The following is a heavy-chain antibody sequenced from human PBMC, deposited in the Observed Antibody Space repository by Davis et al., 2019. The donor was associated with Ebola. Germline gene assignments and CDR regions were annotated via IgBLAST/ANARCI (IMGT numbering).Heavy chain of an antibody. CDR1: GFTSSSYG. CDR2: ISYDGSNK. J-gene: IGHJ4*02. V-gene: IGHV3-30*18. Sequence: PGGSLRPSCPASGFTSSSYGMHWVRQAPGKGLEWVAVISYDGSNKYYADSVKGRFTISRDNSKNTLYLQMNSLRAEDTAVYYCAKNIAVARVPDYWGQGTLVTVSS. D-gene: IGHD6-19*01. CDR3: AKNIAVARVPDY.